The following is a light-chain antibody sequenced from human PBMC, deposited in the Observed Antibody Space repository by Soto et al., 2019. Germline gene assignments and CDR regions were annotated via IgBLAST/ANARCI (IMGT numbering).Light chain of an antibody. J-gene: IGKJ4*01. CDR1: QSILYSSNNKNY. CDR2: WAS. V-gene: IGKV4-1*01. Sequence: DIVMTQSPDSLAVSLGETATINCKSSQSILYSSNNKNYLTWYQQKPGQPPKLLIYWASTRESGVPDRFSGRGLGKDFPLTNSGLQAKDGAFYYCQQFYSSPPTCGGGTKVKIK. CDR3: QQFYSSPPT.